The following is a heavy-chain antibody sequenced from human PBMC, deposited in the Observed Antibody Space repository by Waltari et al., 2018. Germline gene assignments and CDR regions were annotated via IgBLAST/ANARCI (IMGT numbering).Heavy chain of an antibody. J-gene: IGHJ6*02. Sequence: VQLVESGGGVVQPGGSLRLSCAASGFTFSSYGMHWVRQAPGKGLEWVAFIRYDGSNKYYADSVKGRFTISRDNSKNTLYLQMNSLRAEDTAVYYCAKSSAGHYYYYGMDVWGQGTTVTVSS. CDR1: GFTFSSYG. V-gene: IGHV3-30*02. CDR2: IRYDGSNK. CDR3: AKSSAGHYYYYGMDV.